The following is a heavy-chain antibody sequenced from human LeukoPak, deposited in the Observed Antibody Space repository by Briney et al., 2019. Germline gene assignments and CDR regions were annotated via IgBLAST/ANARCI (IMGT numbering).Heavy chain of an antibody. Sequence: GGSLRLSCEASGFTFRTYGMTWVRQAPGKGLEWVSGITGSSTWTYYADSVKGRFTISRDNSNSTLHLQMNSLRAEDTAIYYCARELVSLGTGYFDLWGRGTLVTVSS. CDR2: ITGSSTWT. V-gene: IGHV3-23*01. CDR1: GFTFRTYG. J-gene: IGHJ2*01. CDR3: ARELVSLGTGYFDL. D-gene: IGHD7-27*01.